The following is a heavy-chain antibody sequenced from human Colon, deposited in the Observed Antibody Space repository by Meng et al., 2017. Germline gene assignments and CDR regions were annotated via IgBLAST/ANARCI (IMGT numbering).Heavy chain of an antibody. CDR1: GDSVSSNSAG. CDR2: AYNSSKYYN. V-gene: IGHV6-1*01. D-gene: IGHD3-10*02. Sequence: QVQPPPPGAGLVKPSHSLSLSCAISGDSVSSNSAGWNWIRQCQSRGLGWLGRAYNSSKYYNDYALSVKSRITITPDTSKNQFSLQLYSVTPEDTAIYYCARDWGDVRGGFDFWGQGTLVTVSS. CDR3: ARDWGDVRGGFDF. J-gene: IGHJ4*02.